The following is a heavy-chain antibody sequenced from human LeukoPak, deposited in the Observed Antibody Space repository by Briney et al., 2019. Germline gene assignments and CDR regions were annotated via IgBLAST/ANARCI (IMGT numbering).Heavy chain of an antibody. CDR2: IRPDGRET. D-gene: IGHD3-16*02. J-gene: IGHJ4*02. CDR1: GFTFSNYW. V-gene: IGHV3-7*01. Sequence: PGGSLRLACVVAGFTFSNYWMDWVRQAPGKGMGWVAFIRPDGRETNYAGSVKGRFTISRDNAKNSLYLQMNSLRVEDTAVYYCATRGDLSWFGALRHWSQGTVVTVSS. CDR3: ATRGDLSWFGALRH.